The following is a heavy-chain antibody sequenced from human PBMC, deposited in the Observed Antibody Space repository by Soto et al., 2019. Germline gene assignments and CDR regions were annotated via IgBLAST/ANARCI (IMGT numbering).Heavy chain of an antibody. D-gene: IGHD2-15*01. Sequence: PSETLSLTCAVSGGSINNYYWTWIRQPPGKGLEWIGHISYSGSTNYNPSLQSRVSISIHTSNKQFSLRLSYVTAADTAVYYCARNSACDGATCYARSWFDPWGQGTLVTVSS. V-gene: IGHV4-59*01. J-gene: IGHJ5*02. CDR3: ARNSACDGATCYARSWFDP. CDR2: ISYSGST. CDR1: GGSINNYY.